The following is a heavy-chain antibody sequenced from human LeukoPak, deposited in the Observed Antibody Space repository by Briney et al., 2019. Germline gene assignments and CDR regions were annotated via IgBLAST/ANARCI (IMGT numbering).Heavy chain of an antibody. CDR1: GYTFTSYY. D-gene: IGHD1-26*01. V-gene: IGHV1-46*01. CDR2: INPSGGST. Sequence: GASVKVSCKASGYTFTSYYMHWVRQAPGQGLEWMGIINPSGGSTSYAQKFQGRVTMTRDTSTSTVYMELSSLRSEDTAVYYCARDTVVGAPSRAFDIWGQGTMVTVSS. CDR3: ARDTVVGAPSRAFDI. J-gene: IGHJ3*02.